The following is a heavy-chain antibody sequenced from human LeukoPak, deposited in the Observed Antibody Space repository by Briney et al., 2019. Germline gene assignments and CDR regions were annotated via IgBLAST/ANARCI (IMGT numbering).Heavy chain of an antibody. CDR1: GFTFSSYW. V-gene: IGHV3-74*01. D-gene: IGHD6-13*01. Sequence: GGSLRLSCAASGFTFSSYWMHWVRQAPGKGLVWVSRINSDGSSTSYADSVKGRFTISRDNAKNTLYLQMNSLRAEDTAVYYCAREAMSSWYLGGGADYWGQGTLVTVSS. CDR3: AREAMSSWYLGGGADY. CDR2: INSDGSST. J-gene: IGHJ4*02.